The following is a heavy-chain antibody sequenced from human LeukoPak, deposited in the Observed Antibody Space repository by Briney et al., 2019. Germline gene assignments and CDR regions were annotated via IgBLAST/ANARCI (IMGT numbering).Heavy chain of an antibody. Sequence: PGGSLRLSCSAAGITFSSYSMHWVRQAPGRGLEWVSYISSSGTKIQYADSVKGRFTISRDNSKNTLYLQMNSLRAEDTAVYYCANDGNSNWGTFDYWGQGTLVTVSS. V-gene: IGHV3-48*01. D-gene: IGHD4-11*01. CDR2: ISSSGTKI. CDR1: GITFSSYS. CDR3: ANDGNSNWGTFDY. J-gene: IGHJ4*02.